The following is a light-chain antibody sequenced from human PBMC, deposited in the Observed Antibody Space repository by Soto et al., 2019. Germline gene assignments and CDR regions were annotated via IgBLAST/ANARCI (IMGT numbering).Light chain of an antibody. J-gene: IGKJ2*01. CDR3: QHRYARPQT. CDR2: DAS. CDR1: QSVSSY. Sequence: EIVLTQSPATLSLSPGERATLSCWASQSVSSYLAWYQQKPGQAPRLLIYDASTRATGIPARFSGSGSGTDIPLTISSLAHKDHAVPYCQHRYARPQTFGQGTKLEIK. V-gene: IGKV3-11*01.